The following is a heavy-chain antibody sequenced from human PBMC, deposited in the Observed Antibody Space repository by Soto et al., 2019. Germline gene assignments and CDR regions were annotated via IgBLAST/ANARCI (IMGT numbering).Heavy chain of an antibody. V-gene: IGHV3-15*07. CDR3: TTGSVEGV. D-gene: IGHD2-15*01. CDR1: GLTFSNPW. CDR2: IKTKTGGGTK. J-gene: IGHJ6*02. Sequence: EVQLVESGGGFIYPGGSLRLSCAASGLTFSNPWLNWVRQAPGKGLEWVGRIKTKTGGGTKDYAAAVKGRFTVSRDDSKNTLYLQMNSLKTDDTAVYYCTTGSVEGVWGQGTTVTVSS.